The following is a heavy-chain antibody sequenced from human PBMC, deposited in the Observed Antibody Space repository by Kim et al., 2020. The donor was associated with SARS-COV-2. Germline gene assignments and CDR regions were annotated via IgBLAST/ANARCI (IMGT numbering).Heavy chain of an antibody. V-gene: IGHV3-30*18. Sequence: GGSLRLSCAASGFTFSSYGMHWVRQAPGKGLEWVAVISYDGSNKYYADSVKGRFTISRDNSKNTLSLQMNSLRAEDTAVYCCAKDFTCGGYDYVGAFYI. J-gene: IGHJ3*02. CDR2: ISYDGSNK. D-gene: IGHD5-12*01. CDR1: GFTFSSYG. CDR3: AKDFTCGGYDYVGAFYI.